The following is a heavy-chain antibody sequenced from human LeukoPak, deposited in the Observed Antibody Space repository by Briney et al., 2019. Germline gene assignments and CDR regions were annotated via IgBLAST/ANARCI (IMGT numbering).Heavy chain of an antibody. Sequence: SQTLSLTCTVSGGSISSGGYYWSWIRQHPGKGLEWIGYIYYSGSTYYSPSLKSRVTISVDTSKNQFSLKLSSVTAADTAVYYCASWSPSSSSGFDYWGQGTLVTVSS. CDR1: GGSISSGGYY. J-gene: IGHJ4*02. CDR3: ASWSPSSSSGFDY. V-gene: IGHV4-31*03. CDR2: IYYSGST. D-gene: IGHD6-6*01.